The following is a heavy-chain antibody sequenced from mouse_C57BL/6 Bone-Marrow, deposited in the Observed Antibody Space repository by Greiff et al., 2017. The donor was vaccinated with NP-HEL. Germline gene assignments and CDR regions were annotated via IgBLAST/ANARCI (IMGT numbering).Heavy chain of an antibody. Sequence: EVKLMESGGGLVQPKGSLKLSCAASGFTFNTYAMHWVRQAPGKGLEWVARIRSKSSNYATYYADSVKDRFTISRDDSQSMLYLQMNKLKTEDTAMYYCVRDPIFPYDGPTGDAMDYWGQGTSVTVSS. CDR1: GFTFNTYA. CDR3: VRDPIFPYDGPTGDAMDY. J-gene: IGHJ4*01. CDR2: IRSKSSNYAT. D-gene: IGHD2-3*01. V-gene: IGHV10-3*01.